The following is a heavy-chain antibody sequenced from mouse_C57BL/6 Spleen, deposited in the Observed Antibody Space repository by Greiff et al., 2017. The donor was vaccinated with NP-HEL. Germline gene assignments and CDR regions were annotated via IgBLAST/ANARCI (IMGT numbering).Heavy chain of an antibody. CDR2: ISSGGSYT. J-gene: IGHJ4*01. CDR3: ARPPYDYDDGYAMDY. V-gene: IGHV5-6*01. Sequence: EVKVVESGGDLVKPGGSLKLSCAASGFTFSSYGMSWVRQTPDKRLEWVATISSGGSYTYYPDSVKGRFTISRDNAKNTLYLQMSSLKSEDTAMYYCARPPYDYDDGYAMDYWGQGTSVTVSS. D-gene: IGHD2-4*01. CDR1: GFTFSSYG.